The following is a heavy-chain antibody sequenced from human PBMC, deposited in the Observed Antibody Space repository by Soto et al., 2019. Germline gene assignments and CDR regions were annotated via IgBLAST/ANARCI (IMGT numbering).Heavy chain of an antibody. J-gene: IGHJ4*02. V-gene: IGHV1-69*01. D-gene: IGHD5-12*01. Sequence: QVQLVQSGAEVRKPGSSVKVSCKASRGTFSSNSFSWVRQAPGQGFEYMGGIIPTFGAANYAQRFKDRVTFTADESTTTVYMELSSLKPEDTAVYYCATPSNGHDFQFDFWGQGTLVTVSS. CDR1: RGTFSSNS. CDR3: ATPSNGHDFQFDF. CDR2: IIPTFGAA.